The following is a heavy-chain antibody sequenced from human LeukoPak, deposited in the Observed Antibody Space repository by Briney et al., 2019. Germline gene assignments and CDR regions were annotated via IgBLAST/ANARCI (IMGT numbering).Heavy chain of an antibody. CDR2: ITSSSTYI. CDR1: GFTFSSYW. D-gene: IGHD3-10*01. V-gene: IGHV3-21*01. CDR3: ARAGFVGGFDY. J-gene: IGHJ4*02. Sequence: GGSLRLSCAASGFTFSSYWMSWVRQAPGKGLEWVSSITSSSTYIYYADSVKGRFTISRDNAKNSLYLQMNSLRAEDTAVYYCARAGFVGGFDYWGQGTLVTVSS.